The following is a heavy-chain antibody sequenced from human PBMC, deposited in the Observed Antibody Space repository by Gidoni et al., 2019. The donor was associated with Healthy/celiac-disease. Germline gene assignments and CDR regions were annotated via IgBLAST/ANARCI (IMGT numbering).Heavy chain of an antibody. Sequence: QVQLVESGGGVVQPGRSLRLSCAASGFTFSSYGMHWVRQAPGKGLEWVAVIWYDGSNKYYADSVKGRFTISRDNSKNTLYLQMNSLRAEDTAVYYCAREGDMTTVTIDYWGQGTLVTVSS. CDR3: AREGDMTTVTIDY. J-gene: IGHJ4*02. D-gene: IGHD4-17*01. CDR1: GFTFSSYG. V-gene: IGHV3-33*01. CDR2: IWYDGSNK.